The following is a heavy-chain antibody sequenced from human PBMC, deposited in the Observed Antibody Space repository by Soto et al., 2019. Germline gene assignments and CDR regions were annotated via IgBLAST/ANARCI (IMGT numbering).Heavy chain of an antibody. CDR1: GYSFTSYW. CDR3: ARGRYYYDSSGYYSDYFDY. J-gene: IGHJ4*02. D-gene: IGHD3-22*01. V-gene: IGHV5-51*01. Sequence: GESLKISCKGSGYSFTSYWIGWVRQMPGKGLEWMGIIYPGGSDTRYSPSFQGQVTISADKSISTAYLQWSSLKASDTAMYYCARGRYYYDSSGYYSDYFDYWGQGTLVTVSS. CDR2: IYPGGSDT.